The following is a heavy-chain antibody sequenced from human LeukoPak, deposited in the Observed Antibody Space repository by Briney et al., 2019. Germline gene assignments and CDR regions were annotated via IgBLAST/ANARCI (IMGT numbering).Heavy chain of an antibody. CDR3: AMLEGWEIYNYYVGV. V-gene: IGHV3-30*04. J-gene: IGHJ6*03. CDR2: ISYDGSIR. Sequence: GRSLRLSGAASGFTFSTYDMHWVRQAPGKGLEWVALISYDGSIRYYADSVKGRFTISRDNSNNTLYLQMISLRAEDTAIYYCAMLEGWEIYNYYVGVCGKGTTVAAS. D-gene: IGHD3-3*01. CDR1: GFTFSTYD.